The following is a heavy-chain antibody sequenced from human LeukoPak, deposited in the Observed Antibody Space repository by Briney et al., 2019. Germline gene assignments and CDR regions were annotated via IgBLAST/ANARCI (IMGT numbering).Heavy chain of an antibody. Sequence: SGGSLRLSCAASGFTVTSFWMNWVRQAPGKGLEWVANIKDDGTEKYYVDSVKGRFTISRDSAKNSLYLQMNGLRAEDTAVYYCARGHYYYYYYMDVWGKGTTVTISS. CDR1: GFTVTSFW. CDR2: IKDDGTEK. J-gene: IGHJ6*03. CDR3: ARGHYYYYYYMDV. V-gene: IGHV3-7*01.